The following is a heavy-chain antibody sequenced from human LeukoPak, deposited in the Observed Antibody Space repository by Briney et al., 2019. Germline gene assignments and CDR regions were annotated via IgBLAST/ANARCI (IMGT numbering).Heavy chain of an antibody. CDR3: AKDPPYSGSYLDY. D-gene: IGHD1-26*01. V-gene: IGHV3-30*18. Sequence: GSLRLSCAASGFTFSSYGMHWVRQAPGKGLEWVAVISYDGSNKYYADSVKGRFTISRDNSKNTLYLQMNSLRAEDTAVYYCAKDPPYSGSYLDYWGQGTPVTVSS. J-gene: IGHJ4*02. CDR2: ISYDGSNK. CDR1: GFTFSSYG.